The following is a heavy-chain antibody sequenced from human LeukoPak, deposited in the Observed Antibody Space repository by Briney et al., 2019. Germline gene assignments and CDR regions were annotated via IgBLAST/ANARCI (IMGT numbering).Heavy chain of an antibody. CDR2: IHYSGST. CDR3: ARHSYYYGSGSKQRHFDY. D-gene: IGHD3-10*01. V-gene: IGHV4-39*07. J-gene: IGHJ4*02. Sequence: PSETLSLTCTVSGGSISSSSYYWAWIRQPPGKGLEWIGSIHYSGSTYYNPSLQSRVTISIDKSKNQFSLKLSSVTAADTAVHYCARHSYYYGSGSKQRHFDYWGQGTLVTVSS. CDR1: GGSISSSSYY.